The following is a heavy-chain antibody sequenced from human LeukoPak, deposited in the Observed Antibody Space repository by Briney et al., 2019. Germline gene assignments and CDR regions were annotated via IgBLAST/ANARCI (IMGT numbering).Heavy chain of an antibody. CDR2: INPSGGST. V-gene: IGHV1-46*03. Sequence: ASVKVSCKASGYTFTSYYMHWVRQAPGQGLEWIGIINPSGGSTSYAQKFQGRVTMTRDTSTSTVYMELSSLRSEDTAVYYCARDEGKVVVVPAFPDYWGQGTLVTVSS. J-gene: IGHJ4*02. D-gene: IGHD2-2*01. CDR3: ARDEGKVVVVPAFPDY. CDR1: GYTFTSYY.